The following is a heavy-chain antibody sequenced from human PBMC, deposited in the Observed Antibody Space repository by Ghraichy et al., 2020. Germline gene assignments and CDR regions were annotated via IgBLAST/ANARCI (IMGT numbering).Heavy chain of an antibody. CDR2: MWADGKKQ. CDR3: ARDRSYYADDQ. Sequence: LSLTCVASGFNINSHGMHWVRQAPGKGLEWAAVMWADGKKQHYADSVKGRFTISRDTFKNTVYLQMNSVRVEDTAVYYCARDRSYYADDQWGQETLVTVSS. CDR1: GFNINSHG. V-gene: IGHV3-33*01. D-gene: IGHD3-16*01. J-gene: IGHJ5*02.